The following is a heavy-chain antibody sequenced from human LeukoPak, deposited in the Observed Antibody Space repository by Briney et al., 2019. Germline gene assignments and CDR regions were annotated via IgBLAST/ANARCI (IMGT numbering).Heavy chain of an antibody. D-gene: IGHD4-11*01. CDR3: ARSGSNSYYFDY. CDR2: IYYGGST. V-gene: IGHV4-59*01. Sequence: SETLSLTCTASGGSISSYYWSWIRQPPGKGLEWIGYIYYGGSTNYNPSLKSRVTISVDTSKNQFSLKLSSVTAADTAVYYCARSGSNSYYFDYWGQGTLVTVSS. CDR1: GGSISSYY. J-gene: IGHJ4*02.